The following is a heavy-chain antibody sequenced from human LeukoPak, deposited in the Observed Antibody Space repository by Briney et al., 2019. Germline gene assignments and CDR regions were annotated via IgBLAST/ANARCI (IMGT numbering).Heavy chain of an antibody. CDR3: ARLARLTLIRGVTGYHSLDV. CDR2: IYYSGTT. Sequence: PSETLSLTCTVSGGSMDNFYWSWIRLSPEGGLEWIGYIYYSGTTNYNPSLRSRLIISADTSKNQFSLKLISVTAADTAVYYCARLARLTLIRGVTGYHSLDVWGKGTKVTVSS. J-gene: IGHJ6*04. CDR1: GGSMDNFY. V-gene: IGHV4-59*01. D-gene: IGHD3-10*01.